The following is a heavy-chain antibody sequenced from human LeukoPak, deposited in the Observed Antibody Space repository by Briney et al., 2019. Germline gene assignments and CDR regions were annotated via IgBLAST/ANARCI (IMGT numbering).Heavy chain of an antibody. J-gene: IGHJ4*02. CDR1: GFTFSSYA. V-gene: IGHV3-23*01. Sequence: GGSLRLSCAASGFTFSSYAMSWVRQAPGKGLEWVSAISGGGGSTYYADSVKGRFTISRDNSKNTLYLQMNSLRAEDTAVYYCEKVVVVTNKFDYWGQGTLVTVSS. D-gene: IGHD2-21*01. CDR2: ISGGGGST. CDR3: EKVVVVTNKFDY.